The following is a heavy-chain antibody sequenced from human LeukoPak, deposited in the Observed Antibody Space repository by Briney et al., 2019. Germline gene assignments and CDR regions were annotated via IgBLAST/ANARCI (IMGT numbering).Heavy chain of an antibody. J-gene: IGHJ5*02. V-gene: IGHV1-2*02. Sequence: ASVKVSCRASGYTFTGYYMHWVRQAPGQGLEWMGWINPNSGGTNYAQKLQGRVTMTRDTSISTAYMELSRLRSDDTAVYYCARASSIDTAMTFFDPWGQGTLVTVSS. CDR1: GYTFTGYY. D-gene: IGHD5-18*01. CDR3: ARASSIDTAMTFFDP. CDR2: INPNSGGT.